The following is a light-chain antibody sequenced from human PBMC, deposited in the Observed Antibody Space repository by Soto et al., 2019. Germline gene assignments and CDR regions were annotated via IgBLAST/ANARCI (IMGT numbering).Light chain of an antibody. CDR3: QQYNSYPYT. CDR1: QSISSW. V-gene: IGKV1-5*03. Sequence: DIQMTQSPSTLSASVGDRVTITCRASQSISSWLAWYQQKPGKAPKLLIYKASSLESGVPSRFSGSGSGTELTLTISSLQPDDFATSYCQQYNSYPYTFGQGTKLEIK. J-gene: IGKJ2*01. CDR2: KAS.